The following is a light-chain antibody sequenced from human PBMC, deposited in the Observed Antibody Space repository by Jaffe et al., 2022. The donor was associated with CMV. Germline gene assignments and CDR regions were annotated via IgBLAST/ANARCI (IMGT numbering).Light chain of an antibody. CDR3: AAWDDSLNGAV. V-gene: IGLV1-44*01. J-gene: IGLJ2*01. CDR1: SSNIGSNT. Sequence: QSVLTQPPSASGTPGQRVTISCSGRSSNIGSNTVNWYQQLPGTAPKLLIYSNSQRPPGVPDRFSGSKSGTSASLAVSELQSEDEAEYYCAAWDDSLNGAVFGGGTELTVL. CDR2: SNS.